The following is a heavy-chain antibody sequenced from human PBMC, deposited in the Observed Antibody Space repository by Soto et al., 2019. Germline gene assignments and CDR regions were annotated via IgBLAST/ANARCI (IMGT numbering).Heavy chain of an antibody. Sequence: EVQLVESGGGLVQPGESLRLSCAASGLTFRSYWMHWVRQAPGKGLVWVSRINTDGSVAMYVESVKGRFTISRDNAKNTLYLHMSSLRAEDTAVYYCVRAMPVWGVDSWGQGTLVAVCS. D-gene: IGHD2-2*01. CDR3: VRAMPVWGVDS. CDR2: INTDGSVA. CDR1: GLTFRSYW. J-gene: IGHJ4*02. V-gene: IGHV3-74*03.